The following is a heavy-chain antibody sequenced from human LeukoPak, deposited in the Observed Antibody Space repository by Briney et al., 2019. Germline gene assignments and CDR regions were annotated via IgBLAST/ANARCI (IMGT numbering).Heavy chain of an antibody. D-gene: IGHD6-13*01. J-gene: IGHJ5*02. CDR1: GFTVSSNY. Sequence: GGSLRLSCAASGFTVSSNYMSWVRQIPGKGLEWVSAIYSAGNTYYADSVKDRFTISGDNSKNTLYLQMNGLRPEDTAVYYCARQGAGSWPNWFDPWGQGTLVTVSS. CDR2: IYSAGNT. CDR3: ARQGAGSWPNWFDP. V-gene: IGHV3-66*04.